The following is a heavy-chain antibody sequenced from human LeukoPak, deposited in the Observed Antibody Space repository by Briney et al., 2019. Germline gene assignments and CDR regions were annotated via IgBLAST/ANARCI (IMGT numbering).Heavy chain of an antibody. CDR3: ARGVYIAAAQYGY. J-gene: IGHJ4*02. CDR1: GGSTSSYY. D-gene: IGHD6-13*01. V-gene: IGHV4-59*01. CDR2: IYYSGTT. Sequence: SETLSLTCTVSGGSTSSYYWSLIRQPPGKGLEWIGYIYYSGTTNYNPSLKSRVTISVDTSKNQFSLKLSSVTAADTAVYYCARGVYIAAAQYGYWGQGTLVTVSS.